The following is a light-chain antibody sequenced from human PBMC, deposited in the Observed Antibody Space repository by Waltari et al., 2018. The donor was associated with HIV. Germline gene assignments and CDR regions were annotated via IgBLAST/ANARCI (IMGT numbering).Light chain of an antibody. J-gene: IGLJ3*02. CDR3: QSADSSGTRV. Sequence: YELTQPPSVSVSPGQTARITCSGDALTKQYAYWYQQKQGQAPVLVINKDSERPSGIPERFSGSSSGTTVTLTISGVQAEDEADYYCQSADSSGTRVFGGGTKLTVL. V-gene: IGLV3-25*03. CDR1: ALTKQY. CDR2: KDS.